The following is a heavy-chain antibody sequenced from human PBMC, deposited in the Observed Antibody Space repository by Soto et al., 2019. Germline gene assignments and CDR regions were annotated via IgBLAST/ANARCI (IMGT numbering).Heavy chain of an antibody. Sequence: PGESLKISCKGSGYSFTSYWISWVRQMPGKGLEWMGRIDPSDSYTNYSPSFQGRFTISRDNSKNTLYLQMNSLRAEDTAVYYCARNYYDSGGGFDYWGQGTLVTVPS. CDR2: IDPSDSYT. V-gene: IGHV5-10-1*01. CDR1: GYSFTSYW. J-gene: IGHJ4*02. D-gene: IGHD3-22*01. CDR3: ARNYYDSGGGFDY.